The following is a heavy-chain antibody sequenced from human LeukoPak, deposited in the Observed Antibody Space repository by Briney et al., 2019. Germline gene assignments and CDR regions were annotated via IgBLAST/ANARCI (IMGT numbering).Heavy chain of an antibody. V-gene: IGHV3-23*01. CDR3: AKSHEPYYYDSSGYYDDY. Sequence: PGGSLRLSCAASGFRFSGYGMSWVRQAPGKGLEWVSSISAGSGSTDYADSVKGRFTISRDDSKNTLYLQMKSLRAEDTVVYYCAKSHEPYYYDSSGYYDDYWGQGTLVTVSS. J-gene: IGHJ4*02. CDR1: GFRFSGYG. D-gene: IGHD3-22*01. CDR2: ISAGSGST.